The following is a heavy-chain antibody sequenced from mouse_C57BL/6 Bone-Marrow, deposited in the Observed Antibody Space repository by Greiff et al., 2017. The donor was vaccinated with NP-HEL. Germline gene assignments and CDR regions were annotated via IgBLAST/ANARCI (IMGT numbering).Heavy chain of an antibody. D-gene: IGHD2-2*01. J-gene: IGHJ4*01. CDR2: IDPENGDP. V-gene: IGHV14-4*01. CDR1: GFNIKDDY. Sequence: VQLQQSGAELVRPGASVKLSCTASGFNIKDDYMHWVKQRPEQGLEWIGWIDPENGDPEYASKFQGKATITADTSSNTAYLQLSSLTSEDTAVYYCTVRDGYVYYAMDYWGQGTSVTVSS. CDR3: TVRDGYVYYAMDY.